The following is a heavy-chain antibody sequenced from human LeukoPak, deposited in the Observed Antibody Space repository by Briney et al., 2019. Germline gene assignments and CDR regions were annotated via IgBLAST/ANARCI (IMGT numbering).Heavy chain of an antibody. CDR2: IYYSGST. J-gene: IGHJ4*02. V-gene: IGHV4-61*08. Sequence: SETLSLTCAVSGGSISSGGYSWRWIRQPPGRGLEWIGYIYYSGSTNYNPSLKSRVTISVDTSKNQFSLRLSSVTAADTAVYYCARVTGYMTEDYFDYWSQGTLITVSS. CDR3: ARVTGYMTEDYFDY. CDR1: GGSISSGGYS. D-gene: IGHD6-13*01.